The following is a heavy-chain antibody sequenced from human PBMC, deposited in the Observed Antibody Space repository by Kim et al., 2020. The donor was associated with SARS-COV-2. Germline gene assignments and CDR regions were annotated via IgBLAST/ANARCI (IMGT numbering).Heavy chain of an antibody. CDR3: ARPNYDLLTGFD. D-gene: IGHD3-9*01. Sequence: SETLSLTCTVSGGSISSYTWWSWVRQPPGKGLEWIGEVYYSGSTNYSPSNYNPSLKSRVTISLDKSKHQFSLRLTSVTAADTAVYFCARPNYDLLTGFD. CDR1: GGSISSYTW. V-gene: IGHV4-4*02. J-gene: IGHJ4*01. CDR2: VYYSGST.